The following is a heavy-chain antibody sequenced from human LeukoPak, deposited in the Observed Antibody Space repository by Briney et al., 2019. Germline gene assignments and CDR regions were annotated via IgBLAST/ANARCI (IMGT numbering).Heavy chain of an antibody. CDR2: ISNDGSRK. V-gene: IGHV3-30*03. Sequence: PGGSLRLSCAPSGFTFSRHGMHWARQAPGKGLEWVAIISNDGSRKYYGHSVEGRFTISRDNSKNTLYLQMDSLRAEDTAVYYCARDRAWNYFDYWGQGTLVTVSS. D-gene: IGHD3-3*01. CDR1: GFTFSRHG. CDR3: ARDRAWNYFDY. J-gene: IGHJ4*02.